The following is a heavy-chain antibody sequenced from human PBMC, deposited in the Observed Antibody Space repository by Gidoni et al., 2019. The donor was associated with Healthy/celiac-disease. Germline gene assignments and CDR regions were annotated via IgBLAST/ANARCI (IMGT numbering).Heavy chain of an antibody. Sequence: QVQLQESGPGLVKPSETLSLTCTVSGGSVSSGSCYWSWIRQPPGKGLEWIGYIYYSGSTNYNPSLKSRVTISVDTSKNQFSLKLSSVTAADTAVYYCARGRGTSRRMDVWGQGTTVTVSS. J-gene: IGHJ6*02. CDR2: IYYSGST. V-gene: IGHV4-61*01. CDR1: GGSVSSGSCY. CDR3: ARGRGTSRRMDV. D-gene: IGHD2-2*01.